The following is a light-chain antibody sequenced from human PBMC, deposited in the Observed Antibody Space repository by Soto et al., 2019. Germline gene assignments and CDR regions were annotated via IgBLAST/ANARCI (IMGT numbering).Light chain of an antibody. CDR3: QHRHTWPPDAT. CDR1: QNVGTY. CDR2: GAS. Sequence: EIVLTQSPATLSLSAGDRATLSCRASQNVGTYLAWYQQRPGQAPRLLIYGASNRATGIPARFSGSGSRTDFTLTITSLEPGDFAVYFCQHRHTWPPDATFGPGTRLEIK. J-gene: IGKJ2*01. V-gene: IGKV3-11*01.